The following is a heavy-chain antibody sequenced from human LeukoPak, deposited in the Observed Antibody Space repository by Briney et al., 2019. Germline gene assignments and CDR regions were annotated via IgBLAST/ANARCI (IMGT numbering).Heavy chain of an antibody. CDR1: GFTFSSYA. D-gene: IGHD5-18*01. CDR3: AREKLRGLRYYYGMDV. Sequence: GGSLRLSCAASGFTFSSYAMSWVRQAPGKGLEWVANIKQDGSEKYYVDSVKGRFTISRDNAKNSLYLQMSSLRAEDTAVYYCAREKLRGLRYYYGMDVWGQGTTVTVSS. J-gene: IGHJ6*02. CDR2: IKQDGSEK. V-gene: IGHV3-7*01.